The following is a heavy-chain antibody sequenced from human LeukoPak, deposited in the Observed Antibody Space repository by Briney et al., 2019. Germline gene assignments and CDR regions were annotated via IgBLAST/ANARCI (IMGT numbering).Heavy chain of an antibody. J-gene: IGHJ3*02. CDR2: ITSSSSYI. CDR1: GFTFSSYT. Sequence: PGGSLRLSCAASGFTFSSYTMNWVRQAPGKGLEWVSSITSSSSYIYYADSVKGRFTISRHNAKNSLYLQMDSLRAEDTAVYYCARLGARNAFDIWGQGTMVTVSS. D-gene: IGHD1-26*01. V-gene: IGHV3-21*01. CDR3: ARLGARNAFDI.